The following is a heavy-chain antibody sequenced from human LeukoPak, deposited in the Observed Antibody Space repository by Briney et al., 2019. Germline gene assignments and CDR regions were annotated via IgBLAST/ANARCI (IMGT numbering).Heavy chain of an antibody. CDR3: ARDIQTYYDFWSGYCFDY. CDR1: GYTFTSYG. D-gene: IGHD3-3*01. CDR2: ISAYNGNT. V-gene: IGHV1-18*01. J-gene: IGHJ4*02. Sequence: ASVKVSCKASGYTFTSYGISWVRQAPGQGLEWMGWISAYNGNTNYARNLQGRVTMTTDTSTSTAYMELRSLRSDDTAVYYCARDIQTYYDFWSGYCFDYWGQGTLVTVSS.